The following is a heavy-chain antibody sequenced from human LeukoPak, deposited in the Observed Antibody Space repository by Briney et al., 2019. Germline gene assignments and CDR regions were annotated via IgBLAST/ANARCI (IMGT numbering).Heavy chain of an antibody. D-gene: IGHD3-22*01. V-gene: IGHV1-18*01. Sequence: SVKVSCKASGYTFTSYGISWVRQAPGQGLEWMGWISGYNGHTKYAQKFQGRVTMTTDTSTSTAYMELRSLTSDDTAVFYCARVLPPRRNYDSSGYYSYYFDYWGQGTLVTVSS. CDR2: ISGYNGHT. CDR3: ARVLPPRRNYDSSGYYSYYFDY. CDR1: GYTFTSYG. J-gene: IGHJ4*02.